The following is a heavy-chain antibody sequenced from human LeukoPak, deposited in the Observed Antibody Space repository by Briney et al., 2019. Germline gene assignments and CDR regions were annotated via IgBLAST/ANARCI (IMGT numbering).Heavy chain of an antibody. CDR1: GGSFSGYY. D-gene: IGHD2-21*01. J-gene: IGHJ4*02. V-gene: IGHV4-34*01. CDR2: INHGGRT. CDR3: ARTDEYCGGDCYHFDY. Sequence: PSETLSLTCAVYGGSFSGYYWSWIRQPPGKGLEWIGEINHGGRTNYNPSLKSRVTISVDTSKNQFSLKLNSVTAADTAVYYCARTDEYCGGDCYHFDYWGQGTLVTVSS.